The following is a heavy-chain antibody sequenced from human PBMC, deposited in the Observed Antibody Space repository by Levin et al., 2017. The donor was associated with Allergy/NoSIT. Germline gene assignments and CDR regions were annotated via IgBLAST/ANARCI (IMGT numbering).Heavy chain of an antibody. D-gene: IGHD2-21*01. CDR1: GDYISNGDFF. CDR2: ISYSGST. CDR3: ARAVGGGECFDF. J-gene: IGHJ4*02. V-gene: IGHV4-30-4*01. Sequence: SETLSLTCTVSGDYISNGDFFWSWIRQPPGKGLEWVGYISYSGSTYYNPSLKSRPTISVDTSKNQFPLTLNSVSAADTAVYYCARAVGGGECFDFWGQGTLVTVSS.